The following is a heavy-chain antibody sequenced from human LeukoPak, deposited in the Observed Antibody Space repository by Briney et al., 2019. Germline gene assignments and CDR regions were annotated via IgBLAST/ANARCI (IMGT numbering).Heavy chain of an antibody. CDR2: IYTSGST. J-gene: IGHJ6*02. V-gene: IGHV4-61*02. Sequence: SETLSLTCTVSGGSISSGSYYWSWIRQPAGKGLEWIGRIYTSGSTNYNPSLKSRVTISVDTSKNQFSLKLSSVTAADTAVYYCARDLRTIFSPYYGMDVWGQGTTVTVSS. D-gene: IGHD3-9*01. CDR3: ARDLRTIFSPYYGMDV. CDR1: GGSISSGSYY.